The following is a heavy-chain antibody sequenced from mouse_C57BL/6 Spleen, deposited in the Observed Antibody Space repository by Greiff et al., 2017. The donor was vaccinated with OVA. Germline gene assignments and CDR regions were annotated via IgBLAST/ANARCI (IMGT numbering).Heavy chain of an antibody. CDR1: GYAFSSSW. Sequence: LVESGPELVKPGASVKISCKASGYAFSSSWMNWVKQRPGKGLEWIGRIYPGDGDTNYNGKFKGKATLTADKSSSTAYMQLSSLTSEDSAVYCGAREGDSSGPCAYWGQGTLLTVSA. V-gene: IGHV1-82*01. J-gene: IGHJ3*01. D-gene: IGHD3-2*02. CDR3: AREGDSSGPCAY. CDR2: IYPGDGDT.